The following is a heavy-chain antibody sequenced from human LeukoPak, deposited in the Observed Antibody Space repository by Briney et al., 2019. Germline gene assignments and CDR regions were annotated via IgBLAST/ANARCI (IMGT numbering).Heavy chain of an antibody. Sequence: PGGSLRLSCAASGFTFSIFAMSWVRQAPGKGLEWVSAISASNGNTYYADSVKGRFTISRDNSKNTLYLQMNSLRAEDTAVYYCARDSIAAPGDFDHWGQGTLVTVSS. D-gene: IGHD6-13*01. J-gene: IGHJ4*02. CDR2: ISASNGNT. CDR3: ARDSIAAPGDFDH. CDR1: GFTFSIFA. V-gene: IGHV3-23*01.